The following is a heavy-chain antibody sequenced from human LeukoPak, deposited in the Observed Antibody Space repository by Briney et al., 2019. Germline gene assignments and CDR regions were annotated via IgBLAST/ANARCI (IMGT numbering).Heavy chain of an antibody. Sequence: PSETLSLTCTVSGGSISSGDYYWSWIRQPPGKGLEWIGYIYYSGSTYYNPSLKSRVTISVDTSKIQFSLKLSSVTAADTAVYYCARVKGYSGSLDYWGQGTLVTVSS. D-gene: IGHD5-12*01. CDR1: GGSISSGDYY. CDR3: ARVKGYSGSLDY. J-gene: IGHJ4*02. CDR2: IYYSGST. V-gene: IGHV4-30-4*08.